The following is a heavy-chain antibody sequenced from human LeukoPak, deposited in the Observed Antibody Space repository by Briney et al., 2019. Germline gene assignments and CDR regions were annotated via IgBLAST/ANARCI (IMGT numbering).Heavy chain of an antibody. V-gene: IGHV3-30*02. CDR1: GFTFSSYG. J-gene: IGHJ6*03. Sequence: GGSLRLSCAASGFTFSSYGMHWVRQAPGKGLEWVAFIRYDGSNKYYADSVKGRFTISRDNAKNSLYLQLNSLRAEDTAVYYCARDPYSGTYSDYYYYYMDVWGKGTTVTVSS. CDR2: IRYDGSNK. CDR3: ARDPYSGTYSDYYYYYMDV. D-gene: IGHD1-26*01.